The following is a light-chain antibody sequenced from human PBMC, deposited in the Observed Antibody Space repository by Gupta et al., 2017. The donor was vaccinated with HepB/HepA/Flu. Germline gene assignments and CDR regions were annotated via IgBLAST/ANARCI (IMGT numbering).Light chain of an antibody. J-gene: IGLJ3*02. CDR1: SSEVGNYNY. V-gene: IGLV2-11*01. Sequence: QSALTQPRSVSGSPGQSVTISFTGPSSEVGNYNYVSWYQQHPGNAPKLMVYDVSKRPAGVPDRFAGSKAGTTAYLTISGRQSEDEAEYYCCSDAGRSTWVFGGGTKLTVL. CDR3: CSDAGRSTWV. CDR2: DVS.